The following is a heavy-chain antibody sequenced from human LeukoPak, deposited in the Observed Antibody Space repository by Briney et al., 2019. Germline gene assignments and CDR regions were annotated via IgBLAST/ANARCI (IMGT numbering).Heavy chain of an antibody. CDR2: VSPSDGET. Sequence: ASVKVSCKASGYIFTNNGISWVRQAPGQGLEWMGWVSPSDGETNYAQKVQGRVTMTTDTSTSTVYMELRSLKSDDPAVYYCAIALEGGHIDFWARGTLVTVSS. V-gene: IGHV1-18*01. J-gene: IGHJ4*02. D-gene: IGHD3-16*01. CDR3: AIALEGGHIDF. CDR1: GYIFTNNG.